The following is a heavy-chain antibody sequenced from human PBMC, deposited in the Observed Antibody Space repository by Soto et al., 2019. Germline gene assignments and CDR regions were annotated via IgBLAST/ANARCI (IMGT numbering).Heavy chain of an antibody. Sequence: ASVKVSCKASGYTFTSYGISWVRQAPGQGLEWMGWISGYNGKTNYAQKVQDRVTMTTDTSTSTVYMELRSLRSDDTAVYYCGRKSAGYSSSWTLKKYYFDYWGQGTLVTVSS. D-gene: IGHD6-13*01. J-gene: IGHJ4*02. V-gene: IGHV1-18*01. CDR2: ISGYNGKT. CDR1: GYTFTSYG. CDR3: GRKSAGYSSSWTLKKYYFDY.